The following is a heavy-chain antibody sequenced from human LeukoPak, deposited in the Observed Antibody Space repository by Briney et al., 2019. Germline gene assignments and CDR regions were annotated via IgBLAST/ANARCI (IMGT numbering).Heavy chain of an antibody. V-gene: IGHV1-8*01. J-gene: IGHJ4*02. Sequence: ASVKVACKDSGCTFTSYDINWVRQATGQGLEWMGWVNPNSGNTGYAQKFQGRVTMTRNTSISTAYMELSSLRSEDTAVYYCARVLRIAAAGTVFGYWGQGTLVTVSS. CDR2: VNPNSGNT. D-gene: IGHD6-13*01. CDR3: ARVLRIAAAGTVFGY. CDR1: GCTFTSYD.